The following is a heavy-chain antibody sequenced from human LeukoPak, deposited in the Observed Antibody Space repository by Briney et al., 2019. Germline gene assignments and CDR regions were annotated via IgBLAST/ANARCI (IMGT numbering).Heavy chain of an antibody. J-gene: IGHJ4*02. Sequence: GGSLRLSCAASGFTFSSYATSWVRQAPGKGLEWVSAISGSGGSTYYADSVKGRFTISRDNSKNTLYLQMNSLRAEDTAVYYCAKGRVLYDFWSALLDYWGQGTLVTVSS. CDR3: AKGRVLYDFWSALLDY. V-gene: IGHV3-23*01. CDR2: ISGSGGST. CDR1: GFTFSSYA. D-gene: IGHD3-3*01.